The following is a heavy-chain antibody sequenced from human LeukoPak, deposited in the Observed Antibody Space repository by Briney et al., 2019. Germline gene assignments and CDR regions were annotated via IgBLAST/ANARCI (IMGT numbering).Heavy chain of an antibody. V-gene: IGHV3-23*01. D-gene: IGHD1-26*01. J-gene: IGHJ4*02. Sequence: PGGSLRLSCAASGFTFSSHTMSWVRQAPGKGLEWVSGISGSGVNTYYANSVKGRFTISRDKFMNTLYLQMNSLRAEDTAVYYCASGMRVGPNIWGQGTLVTVSS. CDR3: ASGMRVGPNI. CDR1: GFTFSSHT. CDR2: ISGSGVNT.